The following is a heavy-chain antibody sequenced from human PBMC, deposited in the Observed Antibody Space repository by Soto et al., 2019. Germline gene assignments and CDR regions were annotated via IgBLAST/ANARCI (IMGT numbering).Heavy chain of an antibody. Sequence: GGSLSLSSAASGFTFSSYAMSWVRPAPGKGLEWVSAISGSGGSTYYADSVKGRFTISRDNSKNTLYLQMNSLRAEDTAVYYCAKEYTSGSFDYWGQGTLVNVSS. J-gene: IGHJ4*02. CDR3: AKEYTSGSFDY. CDR1: GFTFSSYA. V-gene: IGHV3-23*01. D-gene: IGHD1-26*01. CDR2: ISGSGGST.